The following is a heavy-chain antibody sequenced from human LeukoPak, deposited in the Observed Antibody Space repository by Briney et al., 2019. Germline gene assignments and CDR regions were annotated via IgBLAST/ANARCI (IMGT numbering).Heavy chain of an antibody. CDR3: ARVGELIVVVPAAIRGKGNYFDY. D-gene: IGHD2-2*02. Sequence: SETLSLTCAVYGGSFSGYYWSWIRQPPGKGLEWIGEINHGGSTNYNPSLKSRVTISVDTSKNQFSLKLSSVTAADTAVYYCARVGELIVVVPAAIRGKGNYFDYWGQGTLVTVSS. V-gene: IGHV4-34*01. CDR1: GGSFSGYY. CDR2: INHGGST. J-gene: IGHJ4*02.